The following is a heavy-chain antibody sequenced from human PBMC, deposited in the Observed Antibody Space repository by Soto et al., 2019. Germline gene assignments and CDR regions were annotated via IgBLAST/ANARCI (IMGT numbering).Heavy chain of an antibody. D-gene: IGHD3-22*01. CDR1: GFTFGDYA. J-gene: IGHJ4*02. CDR2: IRSKAYGGTT. Sequence: GGSLRLSCTASGFTFGDYAMSWVRQAPGKGLEWVGFIRSKAYGGTTEYAASVKGRFTISRDDSKSIAYLQMNSLKTEDTAVYYCTRVFYDSCGYYFDYWGQGTLVTVSS. V-gene: IGHV3-49*04. CDR3: TRVFYDSCGYYFDY.